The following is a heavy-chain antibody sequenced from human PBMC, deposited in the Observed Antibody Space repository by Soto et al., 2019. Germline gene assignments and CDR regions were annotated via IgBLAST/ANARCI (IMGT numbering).Heavy chain of an antibody. D-gene: IGHD3-22*01. Sequence: QVRLVQSGAEVKKPGASVSISCKTSGFTFTTDYIHWVRQAPGQGLEWMGMIDPSGGSTTYAQNSQGRISITSDMATRTVYMELNILRYENTAVDYYARVPYDTTGYYAFWGQGTLVTVSS. CDR3: ARVPYDTTGYYAF. V-gene: IGHV1-46*01. J-gene: IGHJ4*02. CDR1: GFTFTTDY. CDR2: IDPSGGST.